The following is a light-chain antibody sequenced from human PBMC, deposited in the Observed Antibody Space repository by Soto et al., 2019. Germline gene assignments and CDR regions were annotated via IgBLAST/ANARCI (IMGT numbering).Light chain of an antibody. CDR2: SAS. Sequence: EIVLTQSPGTLSLCPGERATLSCRASQSVSSNYLAWYQQKPGQAPRLLIYSASSRATGIPDRFSGSGSGTDFTLTISRLEPEDFAVYFCQQYGSSPRAFGQGTKVEIK. V-gene: IGKV3-20*01. CDR3: QQYGSSPRA. J-gene: IGKJ1*01. CDR1: QSVSSNY.